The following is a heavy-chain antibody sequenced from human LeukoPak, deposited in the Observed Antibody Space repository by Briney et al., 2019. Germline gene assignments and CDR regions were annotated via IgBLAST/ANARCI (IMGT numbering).Heavy chain of an antibody. D-gene: IGHD6-19*01. CDR3: ARGIEKDSSGWQL. CDR2: MNPNSGNT. J-gene: IGHJ4*02. Sequence: GASVKVSCKASGYTFTSYDIKWVRQATGPGLEWMGWMNPNSGNTGYAQKFQGRVTMTSNTSISTAYMELSSLRSEDTAVYYCARGIEKDSSGWQLWGQGTLVTVSS. V-gene: IGHV1-8*01. CDR1: GYTFTSYD.